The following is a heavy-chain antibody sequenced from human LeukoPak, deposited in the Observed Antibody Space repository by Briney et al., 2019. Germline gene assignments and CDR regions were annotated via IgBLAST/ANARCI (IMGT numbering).Heavy chain of an antibody. CDR3: AKVRSGSANWALRIFDN. J-gene: IGHJ4*02. CDR2: ISPGGGTT. D-gene: IGHD1-1*01. V-gene: IGHV3-23*01. Sequence: GGSLRLSCTVYGFAFGSEAMSWVRQSPARGLEWVASISPGGGTTYYADYVKGRFTISRDNSNNTLYVQMNSLRAEDTAVYYCAKVRSGSANWALRIFDNWGQGTLVTVSS. CDR1: GFAFGSEA.